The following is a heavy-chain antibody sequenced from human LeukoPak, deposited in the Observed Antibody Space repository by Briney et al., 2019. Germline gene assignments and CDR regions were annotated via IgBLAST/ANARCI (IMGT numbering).Heavy chain of an antibody. J-gene: IGHJ4*02. D-gene: IGHD2-15*01. Sequence: GGSLRLSCAASGFTFSDYWMSWVRQTPEKGLQWVANIKPDGSEGYFINSVKGRFTISRDNTKNSVYLQMDNLRVEDTAVYYCAKAVVAADSFEYWGQGTQVTVSS. CDR1: GFTFSDYW. V-gene: IGHV3-7*01. CDR2: IKPDGSEG. CDR3: AKAVVAADSFEY.